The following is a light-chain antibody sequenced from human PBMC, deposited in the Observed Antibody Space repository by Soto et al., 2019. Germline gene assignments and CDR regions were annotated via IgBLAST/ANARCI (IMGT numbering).Light chain of an antibody. CDR2: KAS. Sequence: DIQMTQSPSTLSASVGDRVIIICRASQSISSWLAWYQQKPGKAPKLLIYKASSLESGVPSRFSGSGSGTEFTLTISSLQSEDFAVYYCQQYTNWPPNTFGQGTRLEI. V-gene: IGKV1-5*03. J-gene: IGKJ5*01. CDR3: QQYTNWPPNT. CDR1: QSISSW.